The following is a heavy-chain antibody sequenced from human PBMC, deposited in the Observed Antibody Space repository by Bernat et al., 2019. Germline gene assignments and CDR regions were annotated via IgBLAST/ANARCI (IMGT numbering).Heavy chain of an antibody. V-gene: IGHV3-48*03. CDR1: GFTFSSYE. J-gene: IGHJ5*02. CDR3: ARDLGSGGSCYYGSGCSS. Sequence: EVQLVESGGGLVQPGGSLRLSCAASGFTFSSYEMNWVRQAPGKGLEWVSYISSSGSTIYYADSVKGRFTISRDNAKNSLYLQMNSLRAEDTAVYYCARDLGSGGSCYYGSGCSSWGQGTLVTVSS. CDR2: ISSSGSTI. D-gene: IGHD2-15*01.